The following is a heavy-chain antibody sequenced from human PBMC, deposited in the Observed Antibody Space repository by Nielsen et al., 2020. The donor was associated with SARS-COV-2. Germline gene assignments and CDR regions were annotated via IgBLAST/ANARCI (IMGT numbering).Heavy chain of an antibody. CDR2: IYYSGST. J-gene: IGHJ5*02. Sequence: SETLSLTCAVYGGSISSYYWSWIRQPPGKGLEWIGYIYYSGSTNYNPSLKSRVTISVDTSKNQFSLKLSSVTAADTAVYYCARVLGGYNLGWFDPWGQGTLVTVSS. CDR3: ARVLGGYNLGWFDP. D-gene: IGHD5-24*01. V-gene: IGHV4-59*01. CDR1: GGSISSYY.